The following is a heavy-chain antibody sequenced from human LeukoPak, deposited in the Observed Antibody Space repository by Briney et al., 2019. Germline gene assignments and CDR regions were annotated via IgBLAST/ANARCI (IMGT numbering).Heavy chain of an antibody. CDR2: IYSGGST. V-gene: IGHV3-53*01. J-gene: IGHJ4*02. Sequence: GGSLRLSCAASGFTVSDNYMTWVRPAPGKGLEWVSLIYSGGSTYYADSVKGRFTISRDNSNNTLYLQMNSLRAEDTAIYYCAAHSHKDCWGQGTLVTVSS. CDR1: GFTVSDNY. D-gene: IGHD2-21*02. CDR3: AAHSHKDC.